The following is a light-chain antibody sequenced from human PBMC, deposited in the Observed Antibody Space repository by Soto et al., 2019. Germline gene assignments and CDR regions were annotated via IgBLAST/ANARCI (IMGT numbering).Light chain of an antibody. CDR2: GVA. CDR1: SSDIGAFNY. V-gene: IGLV2-14*01. CDR3: SSYTVTTTLLV. J-gene: IGLJ2*01. Sequence: QSALTQPASVSGSPGQSVTISCTGTSSDIGAFNYVSWYQHHPGKAPKLMMYGVANRPSAVSNRFSGSKSGNTASLTFSGIQAEYEASYYCSSYTVTTTLLVFGGGTKLTVL.